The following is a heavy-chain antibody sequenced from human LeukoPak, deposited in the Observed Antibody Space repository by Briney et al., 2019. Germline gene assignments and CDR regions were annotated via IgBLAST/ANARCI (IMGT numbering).Heavy chain of an antibody. Sequence: AGGSLRLSCAASGFTFSTYAMHWVRQAPGKGLEYVSAISSNGGSTFYANSAKGRFTISRDNSKNTLYLQMGSLRAEDMAVYYCAREYCSSTNCYKTIDYWGQGTLVTVSS. J-gene: IGHJ4*02. CDR1: GFTFSTYA. CDR3: AREYCSSTNCYKTIDY. CDR2: ISSNGGST. D-gene: IGHD2-2*02. V-gene: IGHV3-64*01.